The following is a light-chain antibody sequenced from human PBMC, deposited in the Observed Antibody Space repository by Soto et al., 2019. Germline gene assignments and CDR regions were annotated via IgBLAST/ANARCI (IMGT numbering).Light chain of an antibody. V-gene: IGLV7-46*01. CDR1: TGAVTSGHY. CDR2: DTT. Sequence: QAVVTQEPSLTVSPGGTVTLTCGSSTGAVTSGHYPYWFQQKPGQGPRTLIYDTTNKHSWTPARFSGSLLGGKAALTLSGAQPEDEAGYYCLLSYSGARSVVFGGGTKLTVL. CDR3: LLSYSGARSVV. J-gene: IGLJ2*01.